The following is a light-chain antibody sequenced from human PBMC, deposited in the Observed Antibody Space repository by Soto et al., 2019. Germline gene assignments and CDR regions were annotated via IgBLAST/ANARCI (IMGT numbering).Light chain of an antibody. Sequence: EIMMTQSPGTLSVSPGEGATLSCTASQSVNLNLALYQQKPGQPPSLPLYGASTRATGIPVRFRGSGAGTEFTLPIRSLQSEDSAVYDCHQYNSWPRGTFVPGTKVEIK. CDR1: QSVNLN. CDR2: GAS. J-gene: IGKJ3*01. CDR3: HQYNSWPRGT. V-gene: IGKV3-15*01.